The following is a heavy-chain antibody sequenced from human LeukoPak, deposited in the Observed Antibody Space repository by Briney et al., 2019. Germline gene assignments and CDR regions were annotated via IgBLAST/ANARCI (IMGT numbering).Heavy chain of an antibody. D-gene: IGHD3-22*01. Sequence: GASVKISCKVSGYTFTDYYMHWVQQAPGKGLEWMGLVDPEDGETIYAEKFQGRVTITADTSTDTAYMGLSSLRSEDTAVYYCATQRYASSGYYSLYHAFDIWGQGTLVTVSS. V-gene: IGHV1-69-2*01. CDR2: VDPEDGET. J-gene: IGHJ4*02. CDR1: GYTFTDYY. CDR3: ATQRYASSGYYSLYHAFDI.